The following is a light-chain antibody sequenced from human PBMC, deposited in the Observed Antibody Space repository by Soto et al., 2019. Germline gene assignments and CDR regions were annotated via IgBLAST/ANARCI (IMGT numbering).Light chain of an antibody. V-gene: IGLV2-11*01. CDR3: CSYAGSYTFV. CDR1: SSDVGGYNY. CDR2: DVT. J-gene: IGLJ2*01. Sequence: QSALTQPRSVSGSPRQSVTISCTGTSSDVGGYNYVSWYQQYPGKAPKLMIYDVTERPSGVPDRFSGSKSGYTASLTISGLQTEDEADYYCCSYAGSYTFVFGGGTKLTVL.